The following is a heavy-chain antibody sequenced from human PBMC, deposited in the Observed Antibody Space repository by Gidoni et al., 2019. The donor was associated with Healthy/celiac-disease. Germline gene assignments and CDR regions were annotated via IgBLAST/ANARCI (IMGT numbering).Heavy chain of an antibody. CDR3: AKDIRVAARGSDAFDI. Sequence: EVQLVESGGGLVQPGRSLRLSCAASGFTFDDYAMHWVRQAPGKGLEWVSGISWNSGSIGYADSVKGRFTISRDNAKNSLYLQMNSLRAEDTALYYCAKDIRVAARGSDAFDIWGQGTMVTVSS. J-gene: IGHJ3*02. CDR1: GFTFDDYA. V-gene: IGHV3-9*01. CDR2: ISWNSGSI. D-gene: IGHD2-15*01.